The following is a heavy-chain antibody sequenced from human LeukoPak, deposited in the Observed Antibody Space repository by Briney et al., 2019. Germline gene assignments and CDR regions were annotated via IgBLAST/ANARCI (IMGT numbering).Heavy chain of an antibody. CDR1: GFTFDDYA. CDR3: AKAYCSSTSCHCDY. Sequence: PGGSLRLSCAASGFTFDDYAMHWVRQAPGKGLEWVSGISWNSGSIGYADSVKGRFTISRDNAKNSLYLQMNSLRAEDMALCYCAKAYCSSTSCHCDYWGQGTLVTVSS. CDR2: ISWNSGSI. D-gene: IGHD2-2*01. V-gene: IGHV3-9*03. J-gene: IGHJ4*02.